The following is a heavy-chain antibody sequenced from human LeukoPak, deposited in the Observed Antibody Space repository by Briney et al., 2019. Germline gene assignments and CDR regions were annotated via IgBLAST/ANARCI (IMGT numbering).Heavy chain of an antibody. J-gene: IGHJ5*02. CDR2: INHSGST. CDR1: GGSFSGYY. CDR3: ARERGYSYGYGTGWFDP. Sequence: SETLSLTCAVYGGSFSGYYWSWIRQPPGKGLEWIGEINHSGSTNYNPSLKSRVTISVDTSKNQFSLKLSSVTAADTAAYYCARERGYSYGYGTGWFDPWGQGTLVTVSS. D-gene: IGHD5-18*01. V-gene: IGHV4-34*01.